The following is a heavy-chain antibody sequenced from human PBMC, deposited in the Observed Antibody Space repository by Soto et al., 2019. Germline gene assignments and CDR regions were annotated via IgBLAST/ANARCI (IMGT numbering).Heavy chain of an antibody. D-gene: IGHD4-17*01. CDR1: GGSISSSSSY. Sequence: QLQLQESGPGLVKPSETLSRNCTVSGGSISSSSSYWARILQPPGTRLEWIGSLAYSGSTYYNPSLQRGVTISVHTSEPQLSLKRSAATAADTAVYSCARQGETTVTTFGPVYYYYGMDVWCQGTTVTVSS. J-gene: IGHJ6*02. CDR3: ARQGETTVTTFGPVYYYYGMDV. CDR2: LAYSGST. V-gene: IGHV4-39*01.